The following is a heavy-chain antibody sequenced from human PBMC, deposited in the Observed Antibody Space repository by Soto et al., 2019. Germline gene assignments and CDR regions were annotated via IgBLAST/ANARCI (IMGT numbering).Heavy chain of an antibody. CDR1: GGSISSGDSY. V-gene: IGHV4-31*03. D-gene: IGHD2-2*02. CDR3: AGDVPGHRRGCTCYTANWFDP. Sequence: QVHLQESGPGLVKPPQNLSLTCTVSGGSISSGDSYWCWIRQHPATALELIGYISDRGSTHYNPSVRRRVRGSVDTARNQCSLDVTSVNAAHWAVYYCAGDVPGHRRGCTCYTANWFDPWSQGSLGSVSS. CDR2: ISDRGST. J-gene: IGHJ5*02.